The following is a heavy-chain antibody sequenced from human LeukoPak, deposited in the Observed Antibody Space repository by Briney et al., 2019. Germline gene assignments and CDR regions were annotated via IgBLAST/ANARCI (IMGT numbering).Heavy chain of an antibody. V-gene: IGHV3-74*01. Sequence: GGSLRLSCAASGFIFSSYWMHWVRQAPGKGLVWVSRINSDGSSSNSADSVKGRFTISRDNAKNTLYLQMNSLRAEDTAVYYCASEAYYYDSSAYHPEVYYSDYWGQGALVTVSS. CDR1: GFIFSSYW. CDR2: INSDGSSS. CDR3: ASEAYYYDSSAYHPEVYYSDY. J-gene: IGHJ4*02. D-gene: IGHD3-22*01.